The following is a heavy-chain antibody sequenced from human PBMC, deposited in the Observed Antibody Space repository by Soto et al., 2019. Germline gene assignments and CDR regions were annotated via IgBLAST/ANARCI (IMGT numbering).Heavy chain of an antibody. CDR2: INHSGST. CDR3: ATGRGVLVYVILTGYYHS. D-gene: IGHD3-9*01. V-gene: IGHV4-34*01. J-gene: IGHJ4*02. Sequence: PSETLSLTCAVYGGSFSGYYWSWIRQPPGKGLGWIGEINHSGSTNYNPSLKSRVTISVDTSKNQFSLKLSSVTAADTAVYYCATGRGVLVYVILTGYYHSWGQGTLVTVSS. CDR1: GGSFSGYY.